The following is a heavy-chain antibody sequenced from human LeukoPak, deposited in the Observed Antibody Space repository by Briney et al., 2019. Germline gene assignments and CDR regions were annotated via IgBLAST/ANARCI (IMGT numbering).Heavy chain of an antibody. CDR1: GYTFTGYY. J-gene: IGHJ4*02. V-gene: IGHV1-2*02. CDR3: ARGDILTTGWRTFDY. D-gene: IGHD3-9*01. CDR2: INPNNGDT. Sequence: SVKVSCKASGYTFTGYYIHWVRQAPGQGLEWMGWINPNNGDTNYAQKFQGSVTMTRDTSISTAYMELSRLRFDDTAVYYCARGDILTTGWRTFDYWGQGTLVTVSS.